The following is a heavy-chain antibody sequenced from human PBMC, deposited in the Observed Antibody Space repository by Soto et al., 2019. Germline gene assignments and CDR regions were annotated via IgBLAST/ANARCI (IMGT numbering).Heavy chain of an antibody. CDR2: INYSGST. D-gene: IGHD2-8*01. V-gene: IGHV4-59*11. CDR1: GGSFSGHS. CDR3: ARGRMVYATPGGYYYYYGMDV. Sequence: SETLSLTCIVYGGSFSGHSWTWIRQTPGKGLEWIGYINYSGSTNYNPSLKSRVTISVDTSKNQFSLKLSSVTAADTAVYYCARGRMVYATPGGYYYYYGMDVWGQGTTVTVSS. J-gene: IGHJ6*02.